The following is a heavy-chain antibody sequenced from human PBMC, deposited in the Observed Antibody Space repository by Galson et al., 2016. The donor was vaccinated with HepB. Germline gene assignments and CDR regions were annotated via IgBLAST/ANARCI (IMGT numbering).Heavy chain of an antibody. CDR1: GFTFDDYT. D-gene: IGHD3-22*01. V-gene: IGHV3-43*01. J-gene: IGHJ4*02. CDR2: IGWDGNRG. CDR3: AKALMYDYDSSGWALDQ. Sequence: SLRLSCAASGFTFDDYTMHWVRQAPGKGLEWVSLIGWDGNRGDYADSAKGRFVISRDNRKNYLYLEMNSLRTEDTALYYCAKALMYDYDSSGWALDQWGRGTLVSVSS.